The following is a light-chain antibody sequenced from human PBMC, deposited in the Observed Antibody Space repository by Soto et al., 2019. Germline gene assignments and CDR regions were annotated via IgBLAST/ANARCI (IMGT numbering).Light chain of an antibody. CDR2: EVS. V-gene: IGLV2-23*02. J-gene: IGLJ2*01. CDR3: CSYAGTSALV. CDR1: NSDIGSYDL. Sequence: QSVLTQPASLSGSPGQSITISCTGTNSDIGSYDLVSWYQQHPGKAPKLMIYEVSKRPSGLSNRFSGSKSGNTASLTISGLQAEDGADYYCCSYAGTSALVFGGGTKVTVL.